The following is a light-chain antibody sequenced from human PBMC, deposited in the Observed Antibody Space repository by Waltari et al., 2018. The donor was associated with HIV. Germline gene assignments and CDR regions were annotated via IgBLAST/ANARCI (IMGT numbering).Light chain of an antibody. J-gene: IGKJ1*01. CDR3: QQYYSTPRT. CDR1: QKILFSSTNKNY. Sequence: DIVLTQSPDSLAVSLGERATMNCKSSQKILFSSTNKNYLSWYQQRPGQPPRLLIYWASSRESGVPERFTGSGSGTNFTLTISRLQADDVAVYFCQQYYSTPRTFDQGTKV. CDR2: WAS. V-gene: IGKV4-1*01.